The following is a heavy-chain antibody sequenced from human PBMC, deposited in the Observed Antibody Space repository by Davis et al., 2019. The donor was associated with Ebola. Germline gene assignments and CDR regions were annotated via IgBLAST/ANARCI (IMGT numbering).Heavy chain of an antibody. CDR2: ISYDGSNK. CDR1: GFTFSGSA. CDR3: ARDPIDGGYFDY. Sequence: PGGSLRLSCAASGFTFSGSAMHWVRQAPGKGLEWVAVISYDGSNKYYADSVKGRFTISRDNSKNTLYLQMNSLRAEDTAVYYCARDPIDGGYFDYWGQGTLVTVSS. J-gene: IGHJ4*02. D-gene: IGHD3-16*01. V-gene: IGHV3-30-3*01.